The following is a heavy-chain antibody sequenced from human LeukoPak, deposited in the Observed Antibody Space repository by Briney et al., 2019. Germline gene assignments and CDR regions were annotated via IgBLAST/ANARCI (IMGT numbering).Heavy chain of an antibody. J-gene: IGHJ1*01. CDR3: AREAEAYCGGDCYSVEYFQH. Sequence: ASVKVSCKASGGTFSSYAISWVRQAPGQGLEWMGRIIPILGIANYAQKFQGRVTITADKSTSTAYMELSSLRSEDTAVYYCAREAEAYCGGDCYSVEYFQHWGQGTLVTVSS. V-gene: IGHV1-69*04. CDR2: IIPILGIA. CDR1: GGTFSSYA. D-gene: IGHD2-21*02.